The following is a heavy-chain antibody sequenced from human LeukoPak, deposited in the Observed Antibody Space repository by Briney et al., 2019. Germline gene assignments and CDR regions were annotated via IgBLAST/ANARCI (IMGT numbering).Heavy chain of an antibody. D-gene: IGHD3-22*01. CDR1: GFTFSNYW. CDR2: ISSSGSTI. Sequence: PGGSLRLSRVASGFTFSNYWMHWVRQPPGKGLEWVSYISSSGSTIYYADSVKGRFTISRDNAKNSLYLQMNSLRAEDTAVYYCASLSGVFYDSSGSPGFGSYWGQGTLVTVSS. V-gene: IGHV3-11*01. CDR3: ASLSGVFYDSSGSPGFGSY. J-gene: IGHJ4*02.